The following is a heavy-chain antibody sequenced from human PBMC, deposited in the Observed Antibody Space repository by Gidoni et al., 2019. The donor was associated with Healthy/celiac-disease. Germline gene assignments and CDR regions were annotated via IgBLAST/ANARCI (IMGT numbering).Heavy chain of an antibody. D-gene: IGHD1-1*01. V-gene: IGHV4-34*01. Sequence: QVQLQQWGAGLLKPSETLSLTCAVYGWSFSCYYWSWIRQPPGKGLEWIGEINHSGSTNYNPSLKSRVTISVDTSKNQFSLKLSSVTAADTAVYYCARGGAFTGSGYNWFDPWGQGTLVTVSS. CDR1: GWSFSCYY. CDR2: INHSGST. CDR3: ARGGAFTGSGYNWFDP. J-gene: IGHJ5*02.